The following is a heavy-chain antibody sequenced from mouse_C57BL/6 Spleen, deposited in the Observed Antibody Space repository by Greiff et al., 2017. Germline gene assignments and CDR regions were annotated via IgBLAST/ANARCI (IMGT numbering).Heavy chain of an antibody. V-gene: IGHV1-26*01. Sequence: EVQLQQSGPELVKPGASVKISCKASGYTFTDYYMNWVKQSHGKSLEWIGDINPNNGGTSYNQKFKGKATLTVDKSSSTAYMELRSLTSEDSAVYYCARDPYYGYEGRPMDYWGQGTSVTVSS. CDR3: ARDPYYGYEGRPMDY. D-gene: IGHD2-9*01. CDR2: INPNNGGT. CDR1: GYTFTDYY. J-gene: IGHJ4*01.